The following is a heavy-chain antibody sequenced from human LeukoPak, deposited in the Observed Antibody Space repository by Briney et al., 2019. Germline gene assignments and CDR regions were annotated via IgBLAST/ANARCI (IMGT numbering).Heavy chain of an antibody. CDR1: GFTFSSYG. J-gene: IGHJ4*02. Sequence: GGSLRLSCAASGFTFSSYGMHWVRQAPGKGLEWVAIIWYDGSNKYYVDSVRGRFTISRDNSRNTLYLQMNSLRAEDTAVYYCARDRGTNGINDRGYFDYWGQGTLVTVSS. CDR3: ARDRGTNGINDRGYFDY. V-gene: IGHV3-33*01. D-gene: IGHD1-1*01. CDR2: IWYDGSNK.